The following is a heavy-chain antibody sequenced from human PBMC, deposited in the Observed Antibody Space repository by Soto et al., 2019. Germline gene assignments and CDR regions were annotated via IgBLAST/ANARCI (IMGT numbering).Heavy chain of an antibody. Sequence: VGSLRLSCAASGFTFSRSAMHWVRQAPGKGLEWVADTSHDGTTEKFADSVKGRFTISRDNSKNMLYLQMNSLKTEDTAVYYCARDRITGTSEVDYWGQGTLVTVSS. D-gene: IGHD1-7*01. V-gene: IGHV3-30-3*01. CDR3: ARDRITGTSEVDY. CDR1: GFTFSRSA. CDR2: TSHDGTTE. J-gene: IGHJ4*02.